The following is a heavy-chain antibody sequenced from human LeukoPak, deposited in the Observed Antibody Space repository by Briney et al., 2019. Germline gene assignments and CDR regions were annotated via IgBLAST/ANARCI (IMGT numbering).Heavy chain of an antibody. CDR1: GFTFSTYG. D-gene: IGHD3-10*01. CDR2: ISGSGGST. V-gene: IGHV3-23*01. CDR3: ARGKTPVYYYGSGSHDAFDI. J-gene: IGHJ3*02. Sequence: HPGGSLRLSCVASGFTFSTYGMSWVRQAPGKGLEWVSAISGSGGSTYYADSVKGRFTISRDNSKNTLYLQMNSLRAEDTAVYYCARGKTPVYYYGSGSHDAFDIWGQGTMVTVSS.